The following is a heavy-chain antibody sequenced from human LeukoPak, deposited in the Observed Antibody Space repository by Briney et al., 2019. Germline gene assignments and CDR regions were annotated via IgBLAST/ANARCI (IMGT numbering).Heavy chain of an antibody. CDR3: VLYDSSGYYYFDY. J-gene: IGHJ4*02. V-gene: IGHV1-2*06. CDR1: GYTFTGYY. D-gene: IGHD3-22*01. CDR2: INPNSGGT. Sequence: GASVKVSCEASGYTFTGYYMHWVRHAPGQGLEWMGRINPNSGGTNYAQKFQGRVTMTRDTSISTAYMELSRLRSDDTAVYYCVLYDSSGYYYFDYWGQGTLVTVSS.